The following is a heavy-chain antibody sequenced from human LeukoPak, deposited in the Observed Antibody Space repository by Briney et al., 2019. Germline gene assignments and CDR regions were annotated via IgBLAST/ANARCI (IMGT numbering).Heavy chain of an antibody. D-gene: IGHD3-10*01. V-gene: IGHV3-33*01. CDR3: ARNYGSGRGSDALDI. J-gene: IGHJ3*02. Sequence: GGSLRLSCAASGFTFSNYGMHWVRRAPGKGLEWVAVIWYDGNNKNYADSVKGRFTISRDNSKNTLYLQMNSLRAEDTAVYYCARNYGSGRGSDALDIWGQGTMVTVSS. CDR2: IWYDGNNK. CDR1: GFTFSNYG.